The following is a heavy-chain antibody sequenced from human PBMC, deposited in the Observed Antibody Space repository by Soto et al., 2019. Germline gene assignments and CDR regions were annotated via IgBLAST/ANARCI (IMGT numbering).Heavy chain of an antibody. V-gene: IGHV3-48*03. CDR1: GFTFSSYE. CDR2: ISSSGSTI. Sequence: PGGSLRLSCAASGFTFSSYEMNWVRQTPGKGLEWVSYISSSGSTIYYADSVKGRFTISRDNAKNSLYLQMNSLRAEDTAVYYCARVVAGNWFDPWGQGTLVTVSS. CDR3: ARVVAGNWFDP. J-gene: IGHJ5*02. D-gene: IGHD2-15*01.